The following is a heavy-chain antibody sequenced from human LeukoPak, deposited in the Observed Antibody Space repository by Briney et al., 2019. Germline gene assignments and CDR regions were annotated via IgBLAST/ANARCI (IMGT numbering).Heavy chain of an antibody. D-gene: IGHD3-16*02. V-gene: IGHV4-39*07. CDR3: ARGSYDYVWGSYRYTVEYFQH. CDR2: ICYSGST. CDR1: GGSISSSSYY. Sequence: SETLPLTCTVSGGSISSSSYYWGWIRQPPGKGLEWIGSICYSGSTYYNPSLKSRVTISVDTSKNQFSLKLSSVTAADTAVYYCARGSYDYVWGSYRYTVEYFQHWGQGTLVTVSS. J-gene: IGHJ1*01.